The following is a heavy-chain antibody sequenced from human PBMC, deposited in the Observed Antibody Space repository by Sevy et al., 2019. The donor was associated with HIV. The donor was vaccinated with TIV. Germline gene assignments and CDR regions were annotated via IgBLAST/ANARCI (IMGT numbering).Heavy chain of an antibody. Sequence: GGSLRLSCAATALNFGSRAMSWVRQAPEKGLQWISAINGDGLSTKYADSAKGRFTVSRDNSKSTVYLQMSRLRVEDTGVYYCVGFHFGSGSTWLDPWGQGTRVTVSS. D-gene: IGHD3-10*01. CDR3: VGFHFGSGSTWLDP. CDR1: ALNFGSRA. CDR2: INGDGLST. J-gene: IGHJ5*02. V-gene: IGHV3-23*01.